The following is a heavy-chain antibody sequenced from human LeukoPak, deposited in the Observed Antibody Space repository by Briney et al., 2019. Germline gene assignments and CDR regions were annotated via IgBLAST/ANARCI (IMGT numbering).Heavy chain of an antibody. CDR3: ARDADTSSRYSRFDY. CDR2: MSGSGGST. D-gene: IGHD3-22*01. CDR1: GFTFSGYA. V-gene: IGHV3-23*01. Sequence: GGSLRLSCVASGFTFSGYAMSWVRQAPGKGLEWVSAMSGSGGSTYYADSVKGRFTISRDNSKNTLYLQMDSLRAEDTAVYYCARDADTSSRYSRFDYWGQGTLVTVSS. J-gene: IGHJ4*02.